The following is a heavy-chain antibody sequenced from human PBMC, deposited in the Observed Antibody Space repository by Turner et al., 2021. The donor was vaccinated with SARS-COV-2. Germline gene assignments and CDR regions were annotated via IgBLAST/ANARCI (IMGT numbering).Heavy chain of an antibody. Sequence: EVQLVASGGGLVKPGGSLRLSCAASGFTFSRYWMSWVRQAPGKGLDWVANIKQDGIEKHFVDSVKGRFTISRDNAKNSLSLQMNSLRAEDTAVYYCARSPGYYFDYWGQGTLVTVSS. CDR1: GFTFSRYW. V-gene: IGHV3-7*01. J-gene: IGHJ4*02. D-gene: IGHD2-2*01. CDR3: ARSPGYYFDY. CDR2: IKQDGIEK.